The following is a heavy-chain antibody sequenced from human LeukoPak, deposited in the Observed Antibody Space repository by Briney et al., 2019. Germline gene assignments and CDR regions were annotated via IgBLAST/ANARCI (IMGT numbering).Heavy chain of an antibody. V-gene: IGHV4-59*01. CDR3: ARGGHSFIAAAENWFDP. CDR1: GGSFSSFY. Sequence: KPSETLSLTCNVSGGSFSSFYWNWIRQPAGKGLEWIGFVYYSGSTNYNPSLKSRVTISVDTSKNQFSLKLSSVTAADTAVYYCARGGHSFIAAAENWFDPWGQGTLVTVSS. CDR2: VYYSGST. D-gene: IGHD6-13*01. J-gene: IGHJ5*02.